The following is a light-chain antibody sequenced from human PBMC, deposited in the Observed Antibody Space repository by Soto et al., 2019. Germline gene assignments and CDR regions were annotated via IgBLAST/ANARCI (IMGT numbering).Light chain of an antibody. Sequence: QSVLTQPPSASGSPGQSVTISCTGTKNDIGVYDFVSWYQHHPGKAPRLIIYEVVQRPSGVPDRFSGSKSGNTASLTVSGLQPEDDSNYYCSSYAGSNNVVFGGGTKLTVL. CDR2: EVV. V-gene: IGLV2-8*01. CDR1: KNDIGVYDF. CDR3: SSYAGSNNVV. J-gene: IGLJ2*01.